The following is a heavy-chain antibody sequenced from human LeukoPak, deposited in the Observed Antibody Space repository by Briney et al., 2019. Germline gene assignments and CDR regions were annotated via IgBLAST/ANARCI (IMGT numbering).Heavy chain of an antibody. Sequence: PSETLSLTCTVSGGSISSSRYYGGWIRQPPGKVLEWIGSLYYSGNTYYNPSLKSRVTISVDTSKNQFSLKLSSVTAADTAVYYCARNIAVAGRGDYMDVWGKGTTVTISS. CDR1: GGSISSSRYY. CDR2: LYYSGNT. D-gene: IGHD6-19*01. J-gene: IGHJ6*03. V-gene: IGHV4-39*01. CDR3: ARNIAVAGRGDYMDV.